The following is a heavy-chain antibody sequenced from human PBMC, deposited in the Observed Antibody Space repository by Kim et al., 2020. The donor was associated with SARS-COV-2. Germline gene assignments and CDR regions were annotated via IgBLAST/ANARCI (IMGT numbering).Heavy chain of an antibody. CDR3: ASEYISGS. V-gene: IGHV3-7*01. CDR1: DFSFSCCW. J-gene: IGHJ5*02. D-gene: IGHD3-10*01. CDR2: INEDGSKK. Sequence: GGSLRLSCAASDFSFSCCWMIWVRQAPGKGLEWVASINEDGSKKFYADSVKGRFTISRDNADKSLYLQINSLRGEDTAIYYCASEYISGSWGQGTLVTVSS.